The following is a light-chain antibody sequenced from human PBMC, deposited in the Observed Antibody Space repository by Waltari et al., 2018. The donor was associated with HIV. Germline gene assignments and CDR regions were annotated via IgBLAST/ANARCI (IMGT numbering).Light chain of an antibody. J-gene: IGLJ2*01. CDR2: DNN. CDR1: NIGSEA. CDR3: QVWDSSSDHVV. V-gene: IGLV3-21*04. Sequence: SFVLTQPPSVSEAPGKTARVTCGGSNIGSEAGPWYQQKPGQAPVLVIYDNNDRPSGIPERFSGSNSGNTATLTISRVGAGDEADYYCQVWDSSSDHVVFGGGTKLTVL.